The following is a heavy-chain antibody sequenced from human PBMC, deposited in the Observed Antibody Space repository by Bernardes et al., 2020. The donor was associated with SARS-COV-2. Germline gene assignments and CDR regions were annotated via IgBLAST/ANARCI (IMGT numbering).Heavy chain of an antibody. CDR1: GYAFRSYG. V-gene: IGHV1-18*01. D-gene: IGHD3-10*01. CDR2: ISGFNGAT. CDR3: AREVMVRISDTYRNGMDL. J-gene: IGHJ6*02. Sequence: APRKAYCKAFGYAFRSYGISWARQAPGQGLEWMGWISGFNGATSYIQKIQDRVTMTTDTSTSTAYMDLRDLRSDDTAVYYCAREVMVRISDTYRNGMDLWGQGTTVTVSS.